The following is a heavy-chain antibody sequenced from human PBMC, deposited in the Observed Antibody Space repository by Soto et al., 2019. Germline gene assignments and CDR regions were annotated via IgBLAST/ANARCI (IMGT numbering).Heavy chain of an antibody. CDR2: VSTNDDRT. CDR3: ARELNTESSAYYSFAF. J-gene: IGHJ4*02. V-gene: IGHV1-18*01. Sequence: ASGKVSCKTSGYTFTAYGLAWLRQAPGQRPEWLGWVSTNDDRTNYAQKFQGRVAMTTDRSTATTSMELRSLRADDTAVYYCARELNTESSAYYSFAFWGQGTLVTVSS. D-gene: IGHD3-22*01. CDR1: GYTFTAYG.